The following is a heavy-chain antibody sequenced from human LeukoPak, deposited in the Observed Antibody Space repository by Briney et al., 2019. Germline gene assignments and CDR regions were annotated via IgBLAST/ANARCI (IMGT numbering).Heavy chain of an antibody. J-gene: IGHJ6*03. D-gene: IGHD4-11*01. CDR2: ISGSGGST. CDR1: GFTFSSYA. Sequence: PGGSLRLSCAASGFTFSSYAMSWVRQAPGKGLEWVSAISGSGGSTYYADSVKGRFTISRDNSKNTLYLQMNSLRAEDTAVYYCARVYYSNYFSDYYYYMDVWGKGTTVTVSS. V-gene: IGHV3-23*01. CDR3: ARVYYSNYFSDYYYYMDV.